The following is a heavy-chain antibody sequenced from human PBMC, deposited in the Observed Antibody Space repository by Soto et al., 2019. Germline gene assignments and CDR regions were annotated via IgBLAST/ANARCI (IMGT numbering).Heavy chain of an antibody. CDR1: GGTFSSYA. CDR2: IIPLFGTA. CDR3: ARDEDILATGGYYYGMDV. Sequence: QVQLVQSGAEVKKPGSSVKVSCKASGGTFSSYAISWVRQAPGQGLEWMGGIIPLFGTANYAQKFQGRVTITADESTSTAYMELSSLRSEDTAVYYCARDEDILATGGYYYGMDVWGQGTTVTVSS. J-gene: IGHJ6*02. V-gene: IGHV1-69*01. D-gene: IGHD5-12*01.